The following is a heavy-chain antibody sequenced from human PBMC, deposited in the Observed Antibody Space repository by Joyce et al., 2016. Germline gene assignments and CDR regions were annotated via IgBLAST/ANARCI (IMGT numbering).Heavy chain of an antibody. D-gene: IGHD3-10*01. CDR2: IYNSETT. J-gene: IGHJ6*02. V-gene: IGHV4-61*01. Sequence: HLQESGPGLVKPSETLSLTCTISGDSFSDTSYYWSWIRQPPGKGLEWLGSIYNSETTHYNPSLGGRLSISAGAAKKQFSLRLTSVTSADTAVYYCVTSLPSRVGGFQFFGLDVWGQGTTVIVS. CDR3: VTSLPSRVGGFQFFGLDV. CDR1: GDSFSDTSYY.